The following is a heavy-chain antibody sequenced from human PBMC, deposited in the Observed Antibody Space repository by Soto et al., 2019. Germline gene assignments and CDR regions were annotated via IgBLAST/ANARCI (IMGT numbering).Heavy chain of an antibody. CDR1: GDSVSSNSAA. D-gene: IGHD3-10*01. CDR2: TYYRSKWYN. CDR3: ARVRYASGGSYYFGMGV. V-gene: IGHV6-1*01. J-gene: IGHJ6*02. Sequence: SQTLSLPCDISGDSVSSNSAAWNWIRQSPSRGLEWLGRTYYRSKWYNDYAVFVKSRITIKPDTSKNQLTLQLNSVTPEDTAVYYCARVRYASGGSYYFGMGVWGQGTTVTVSS.